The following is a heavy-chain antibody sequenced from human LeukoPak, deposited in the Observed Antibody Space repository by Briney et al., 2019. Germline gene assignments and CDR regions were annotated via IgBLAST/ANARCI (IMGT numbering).Heavy chain of an antibody. J-gene: IGHJ4*02. V-gene: IGHV4-59*08. CDR1: GGSISSYY. CDR2: IYYSGST. CDR3: ARTHAFGYSNGPYFYF. Sequence: PSETLSLTCTVSGGSISSYYWSWIRQPPGKGLEWIGYIYYSGSTDYNPSLKSRVTISVDTSKNQFSLKLSFVTAADTAVYYCARTHAFGYSNGPYFYFWGQGTLVTVSS. D-gene: IGHD5-18*01.